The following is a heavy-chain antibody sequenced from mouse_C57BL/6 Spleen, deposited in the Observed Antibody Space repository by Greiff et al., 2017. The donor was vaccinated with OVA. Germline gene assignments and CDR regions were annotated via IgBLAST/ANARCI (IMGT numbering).Heavy chain of an antibody. CDR1: GYSFTGYY. D-gene: IGHD1-1*02. J-gene: IGHJ3*01. V-gene: IGHV1-42*01. CDR3: ARGDYGAFAY. Sequence: DVQLQESGPELVKPGASVKISCKASGYSFTGYYMNWVKQSPEKSLEWIGEINPSTGGTTYNQKFKAKATLTVDKSSSTAYMQLQSLTSEDSAVYYCARGDYGAFAYWGQGTLVTVSA. CDR2: INPSTGGT.